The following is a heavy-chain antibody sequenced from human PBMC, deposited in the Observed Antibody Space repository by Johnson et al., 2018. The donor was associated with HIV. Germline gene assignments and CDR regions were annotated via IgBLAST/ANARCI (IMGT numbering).Heavy chain of an antibody. CDR3: ARDGVYSSPHDAFDI. Sequence: VQLVESGGGLVQPGGSLRLSCEASGFSFSNYWMSWVRQAPGKGLEWVANIKEDGSDDYYVDVLKGRFIISIDNAKNSLYLQMSNLRFEDMACYYCARDGVYSSPHDAFDIWGEGTMVIVSS. CDR2: IKEDGSDD. CDR1: GFSFSNYW. J-gene: IGHJ3*02. D-gene: IGHD3-22*01. V-gene: IGHV3-7*05.